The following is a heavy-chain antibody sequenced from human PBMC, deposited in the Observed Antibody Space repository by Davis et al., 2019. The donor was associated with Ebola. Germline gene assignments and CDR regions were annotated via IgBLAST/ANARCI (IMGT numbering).Heavy chain of an antibody. CDR1: GFTFSSYE. V-gene: IGHV3-21*01. J-gene: IGHJ6*02. Sequence: GESLKISCAASGFTFSSYEMNWVRQAPGKGLEWVSSISSSSSYIYYADSVKGRFTISRDNAKNSLYLQMNSLRAEDTAVYYCAREGLFVFYYYGMDVWGQGTTVTVSS. CDR3: AREGLFVFYYYGMDV. CDR2: ISSSSSYI.